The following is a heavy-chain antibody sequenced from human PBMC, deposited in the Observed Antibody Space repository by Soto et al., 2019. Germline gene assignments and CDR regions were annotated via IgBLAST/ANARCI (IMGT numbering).Heavy chain of an antibody. CDR2: ISYDGSNK. Sequence: GGSLRLSCGASGFAFSSYGMHWVRQAPGKGLEWVAVISYDGSNKYYADSVKGRFTISRDNSKNTLYLQMNSLRAEDTAVYYCTKAGYYGAGSYWYYYYGMDVWGQGATVTVSS. CDR3: TKAGYYGAGSYWYYYYGMDV. J-gene: IGHJ6*02. V-gene: IGHV3-30*18. CDR1: GFAFSSYG. D-gene: IGHD3-10*01.